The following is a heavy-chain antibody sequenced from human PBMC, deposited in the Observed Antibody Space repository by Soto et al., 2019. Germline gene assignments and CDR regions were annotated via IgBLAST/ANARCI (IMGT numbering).Heavy chain of an antibody. J-gene: IGHJ4*02. D-gene: IGHD2-2*01. CDR1: GDTFNNYV. CDR3: AREGTSTITGMDY. CDR2: IITIVGKT. Sequence: QVQLVQSGAEVRKPGSSVTVSCETSGDTFNNYVINWVRQAPGQGPEWMGRIITIVGKTIYAQRFQGRVTITADKATTTVYMALSSLRIDDTAVYFWAREGTSTITGMDYWGQGSLVTVSS. V-gene: IGHV1-69*04.